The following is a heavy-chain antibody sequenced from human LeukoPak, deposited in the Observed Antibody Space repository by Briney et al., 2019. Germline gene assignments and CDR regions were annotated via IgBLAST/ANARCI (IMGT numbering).Heavy chain of an antibody. V-gene: IGHV3-21*01. CDR1: GFTFSSYS. CDR2: ISSSSSYI. Sequence: GGSLRLSCAASGFTFSSYSMNWVRQAPGKGLEWVSSISSSSSYIYYADSVKGRFTISRDNAKNSLYLQMNSLRAEDTAVYYCARAQGTHTIFVGPGYWGQGTLVTVSS. CDR3: ARAQGTHTIFVGPGY. D-gene: IGHD3-3*01. J-gene: IGHJ4*02.